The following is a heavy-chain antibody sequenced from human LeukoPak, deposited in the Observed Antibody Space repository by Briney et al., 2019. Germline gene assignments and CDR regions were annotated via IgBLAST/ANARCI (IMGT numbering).Heavy chain of an antibody. D-gene: IGHD3-3*01. CDR1: GFTFSTYW. Sequence: SGGSLRLSCAASGFTFSTYWMNWVRQAPGKWLEWVANIKQDGSEKYYVDSVKGRFTPSRDSAKNSLYLQMNSLRAEDTAVYYCARAEWSNWYFDLWGRGTLVTVSS. CDR2: IKQDGSEK. V-gene: IGHV3-7*03. J-gene: IGHJ2*01. CDR3: ARAEWSNWYFDL.